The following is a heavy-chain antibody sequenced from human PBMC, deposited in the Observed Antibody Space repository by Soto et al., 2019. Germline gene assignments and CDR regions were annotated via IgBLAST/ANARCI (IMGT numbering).Heavy chain of an antibody. CDR2: IYYSGST. CDR1: GGSISGGVYY. CDR3: AREVDYYDSSGYIDY. D-gene: IGHD3-22*01. J-gene: IGHJ4*02. V-gene: IGHV4-31*03. Sequence: SETLSLTCTVSGGSISGGVYYWSWIRHHPGKGLEWIGYIYYSGSTYYNPSLKSRVTISVDTSKNQFSLKLSSVTAADTAVYYCAREVDYYDSSGYIDYWGQGTLVTVSS.